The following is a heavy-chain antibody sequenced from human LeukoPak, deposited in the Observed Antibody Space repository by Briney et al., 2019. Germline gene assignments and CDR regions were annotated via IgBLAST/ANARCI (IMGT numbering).Heavy chain of an antibody. D-gene: IGHD3-16*02. CDR3: ARGDYVWGSYRSYAFDI. J-gene: IGHJ3*02. Sequence: SETLSLTCAVYGGSFSGYYWSWIRQPPGKGLEWIGEINHSGSTNYNPSLKSRVTISVDTSKNQFSLKLSSVTAADTAVYYCARGDYVWGSYRSYAFDIWGQGTMVTVSS. CDR1: GGSFSGYY. V-gene: IGHV4-34*01. CDR2: INHSGST.